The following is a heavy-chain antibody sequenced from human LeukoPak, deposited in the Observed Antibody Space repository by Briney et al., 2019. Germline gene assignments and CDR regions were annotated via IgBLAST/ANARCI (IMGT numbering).Heavy chain of an antibody. J-gene: IGHJ4*02. CDR1: GFTFSSYI. CDR2: ISSSSSYI. V-gene: IGHV3-21*04. CDR3: AREGYYDSSVDY. D-gene: IGHD3-22*01. Sequence: PGGSLRLSCAASGFTFSSYIMNWVRQPPGRGLEWVSSISSSSSYIYYADSVKGRFTISRDNAKNSLYLQMNSLRTEDTAVYYCAREGYYDSSVDYWGQGTLVTVSS.